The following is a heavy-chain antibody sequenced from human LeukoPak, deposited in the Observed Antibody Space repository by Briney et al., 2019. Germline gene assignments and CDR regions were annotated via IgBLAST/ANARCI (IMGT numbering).Heavy chain of an antibody. CDR1: GGSISSYY. CDR2: IYYSGST. Sequence: SETLSLTCTVSGGSISSYYWSWIRQPPGKGLEWIGYIYYSGSTNYNPSLKSRVTISVDTSKNQFSLKLSSVTAADTAVYHCARSSSPWAFDIWGQGTMVTVSS. D-gene: IGHD6-13*01. J-gene: IGHJ3*02. CDR3: ARSSSPWAFDI. V-gene: IGHV4-59*01.